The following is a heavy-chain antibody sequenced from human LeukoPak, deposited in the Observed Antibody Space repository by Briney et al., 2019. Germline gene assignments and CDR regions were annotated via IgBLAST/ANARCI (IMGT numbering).Heavy chain of an antibody. J-gene: IGHJ3*02. CDR1: GFTFSNFW. CDR2: INQDGSEK. V-gene: IGHV3-7*05. Sequence: GGSLRLSCAASGFTFSNFWMSWVRQAPGKGLEGVASINQDGSEKYYVDSVKGRFTISRDNAKNSLYLQMNSLRAEDTAVYYCAREGGTYDSSGYYQAYDAFDIWGQGTMVTVSS. D-gene: IGHD3-22*01. CDR3: AREGGTYDSSGYYQAYDAFDI.